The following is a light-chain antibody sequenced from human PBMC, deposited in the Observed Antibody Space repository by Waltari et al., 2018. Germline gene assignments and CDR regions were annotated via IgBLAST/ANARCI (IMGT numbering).Light chain of an antibody. CDR1: QSISNN. V-gene: IGKV3-15*01. Sequence: EIVMTQSPATLSVSPGEGATLSCRASQSISNNLAWYQQKPGQAPRLLIYYASTRASGVPARFSGGGSGTYFTLTISSLQSEDFAVYYCQQVTSWSPATFGGGTKVEMK. CDR3: QQVTSWSPAT. CDR2: YAS. J-gene: IGKJ4*01.